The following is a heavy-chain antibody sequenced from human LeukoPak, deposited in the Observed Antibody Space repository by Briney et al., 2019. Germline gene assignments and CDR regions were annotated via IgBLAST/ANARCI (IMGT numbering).Heavy chain of an antibody. D-gene: IGHD5-18*01. CDR2: MSTNSANS. CDR1: GYSFTTYN. CDR3: ARGGFIYGYSYFDY. V-gene: IGHV1-8*01. Sequence: GASVKVSCKASGYSFTTYNINWVRQAPGQGLEWMGWMSTNSANSGYAQKFLGRATMTGDSSMSTAYLELSSPRSEDTAVYYCARGGFIYGYSYFDYWGQGTLVTVSS. J-gene: IGHJ4*02.